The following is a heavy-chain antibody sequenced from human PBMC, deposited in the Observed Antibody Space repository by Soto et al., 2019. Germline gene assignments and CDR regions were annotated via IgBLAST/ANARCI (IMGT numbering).Heavy chain of an antibody. J-gene: IGHJ4*02. D-gene: IGHD3-10*01. Sequence: SETLSLTCAVYGGSFSGYYWSWIRQPPGKGLEWIGETNHSGSTNYNPSLKSRVTISVDTSKNQFSLKLSSVTAADTAVYYCARDRRRGGRYFDYWGQGTLVTVSS. CDR2: TNHSGST. V-gene: IGHV4-34*01. CDR1: GGSFSGYY. CDR3: ARDRRRGGRYFDY.